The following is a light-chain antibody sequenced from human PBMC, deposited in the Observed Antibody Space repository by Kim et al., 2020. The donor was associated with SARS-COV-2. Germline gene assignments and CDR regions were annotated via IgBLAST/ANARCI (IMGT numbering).Light chain of an antibody. J-gene: IGLJ3*02. V-gene: IGLV2-14*04. Sequence: GQSITISCTGTSSDVGGYNYVSWYQQHPGKAPKLMIYDVSKRPSGVSNRFSGSKSGNTASLTISGLQAEDEADYYCSSYTSSSLWVFGGGTKLTVL. CDR1: SSDVGGYNY. CDR3: SSYTSSSLWV. CDR2: DVS.